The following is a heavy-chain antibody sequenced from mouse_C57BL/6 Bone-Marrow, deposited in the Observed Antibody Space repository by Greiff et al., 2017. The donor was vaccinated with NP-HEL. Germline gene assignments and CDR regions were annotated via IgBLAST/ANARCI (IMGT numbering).Heavy chain of an antibody. J-gene: IGHJ3*01. CDR3: ARQGIWFAY. V-gene: IGHV1-26*01. CDR1: GYTFTDYY. CDR2: INPNNGGT. Sequence: VQLQQSGPELVKPGASVKISCKASGYTFTDYYMNWVKQSHGKSLEWIGDINPNNGGTSYNQKFKGKATLTVDKSSSTAYMELRRLTSEDSAVYYCARQGIWFAYWGQGTLVTVSA.